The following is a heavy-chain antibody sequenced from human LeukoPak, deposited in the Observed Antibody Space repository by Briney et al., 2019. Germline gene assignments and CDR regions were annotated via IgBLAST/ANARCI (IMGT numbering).Heavy chain of an antibody. J-gene: IGHJ4*02. CDR3: ARDHYDNSGYYLLDY. Sequence: SQTLSLTCTVSGGSISSNSYYWGWIRQPPGKGLEWIGSIYYSGSTYYNPSLKSRVTISVDTSKNQFSLKLNSVTAADTAVYYCARDHYDNSGYYLLDYWGQGTLVTVSS. D-gene: IGHD3-22*01. CDR2: IYYSGST. CDR1: GGSISSNSYY. V-gene: IGHV4-39*07.